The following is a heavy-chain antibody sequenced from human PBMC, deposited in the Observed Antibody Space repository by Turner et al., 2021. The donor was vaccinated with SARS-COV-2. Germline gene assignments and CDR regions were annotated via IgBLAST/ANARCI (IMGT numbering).Heavy chain of an antibody. CDR3: ARHQGSASGYDHGMNV. CDR2: FYKIGSI. D-gene: IGHD1-26*01. J-gene: IGHJ6*02. CDR1: GGSVSSTS. Sequence: QVQLQESGPGLVKPSETLSLPCTVSGGSVSSTSWSWILQSPGRGLEWIGYFYKIGSIDYNPTLRSRVTIAVETSKNQLSLNLISVTAADTAVYYCARHQGSASGYDHGMNVWGQGTAVIVSS. V-gene: IGHV4-59*08.